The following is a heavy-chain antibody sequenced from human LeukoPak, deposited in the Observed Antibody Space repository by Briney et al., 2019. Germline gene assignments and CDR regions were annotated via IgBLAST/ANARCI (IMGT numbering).Heavy chain of an antibody. V-gene: IGHV5-51*01. CDR1: GYSFTSYW. Sequence: GESLKISCKGSGYSFTSYWIGWARQMPGKGLEWMGIIYPGDSDTRYSPSFQGQVTISADKSISTAYLQWSSLKASDTAIYYCARKGRDGYNYFDYWGQGTLVTVSS. J-gene: IGHJ4*02. CDR3: ARKGRDGYNYFDY. D-gene: IGHD5-24*01. CDR2: IYPGDSDT.